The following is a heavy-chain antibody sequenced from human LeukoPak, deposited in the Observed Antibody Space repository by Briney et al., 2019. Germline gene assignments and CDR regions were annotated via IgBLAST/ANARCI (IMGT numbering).Heavy chain of an antibody. V-gene: IGHV4-59*01. D-gene: IGHD6-6*01. Sequence: PSETLSLTCTVSGGSISSYYWSWIRQPPGKGLEWIGYIYYSGSTNYNPSLKSRVTISVDTSKNQFSLKLSSVTAADTAVYYCARDRSWPSRHFDYWGQGTLVTVSS. CDR3: ARDRSWPSRHFDY. J-gene: IGHJ4*02. CDR2: IYYSGST. CDR1: GGSISSYY.